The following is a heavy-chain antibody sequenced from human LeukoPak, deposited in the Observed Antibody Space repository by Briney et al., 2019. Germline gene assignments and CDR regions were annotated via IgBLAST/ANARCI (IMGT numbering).Heavy chain of an antibody. CDR3: AKLGGQELHNYYVAV. D-gene: IGHD3-16*01. CDR1: GFTFSSYA. V-gene: IGHV3-23*01. J-gene: IGHJ6*03. CDR2: NIDSGEST. Sequence: PGGSLRLSCAASGFTFSSYAMSWVRQAPGKGLEWVSGNIDSGESTYYANFAKGRFTISRDNSNNTLYLQMNSLRAEDTAVYYCAKLGGQELHNYYVAVCGKGTTVAVSS.